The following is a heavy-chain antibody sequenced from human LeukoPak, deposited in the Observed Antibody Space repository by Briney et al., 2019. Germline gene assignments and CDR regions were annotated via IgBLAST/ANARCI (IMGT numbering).Heavy chain of an antibody. D-gene: IGHD3-22*01. Sequence: SETLSLTCTVSGYSISSGYYWGWIRQPPGQGLEWIGSIYHSGSTYYNPSLKSRVTISVDTSKNQFSLKLSSVTAADMAVYYCARSAGYYDSSAYGDYWGQGTLVTVSS. J-gene: IGHJ4*02. CDR1: GYSISSGYY. V-gene: IGHV4-38-2*02. CDR2: IYHSGST. CDR3: ARSAGYYDSSAYGDY.